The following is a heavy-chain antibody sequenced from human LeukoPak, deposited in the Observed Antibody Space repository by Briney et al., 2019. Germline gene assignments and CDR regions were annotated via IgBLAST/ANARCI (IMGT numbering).Heavy chain of an antibody. D-gene: IGHD6-19*01. CDR2: ISGSGGST. V-gene: IGHV3-23*01. CDR3: AKDIAVADNWFDP. J-gene: IGHJ5*02. CDR1: GFTFGSYA. Sequence: GGSLRLSCAASGFTFGSYAMSWVRQAPGKGLEWVSAISGSGGSTYYADSVKGRFTISRDNSRNTLYLQMNSLRAEDTAVYYCAKDIAVADNWFDPWGQGTLVTVSS.